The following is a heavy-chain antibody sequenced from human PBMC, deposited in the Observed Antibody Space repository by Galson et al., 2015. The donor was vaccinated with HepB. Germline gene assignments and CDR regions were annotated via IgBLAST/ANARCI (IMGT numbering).Heavy chain of an antibody. CDR2: IIPIFGTA. CDR3: AREGGYSYGSNDY. CDR1: GGTFGNYD. Sequence: SVKVSCKASGGTFGNYDISWVRQAPGQGLEWMGGIIPIFGTANYAQKFQGRVTITADESTRTVYIELSSLRSEDTAVYYCAREGGYSYGSNDYWGQGTLVTVSS. D-gene: IGHD5-18*01. J-gene: IGHJ4*02. V-gene: IGHV1-69*13.